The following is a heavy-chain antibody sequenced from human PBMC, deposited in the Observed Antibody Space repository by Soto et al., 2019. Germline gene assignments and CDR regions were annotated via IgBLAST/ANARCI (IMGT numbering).Heavy chain of an antibody. CDR3: ARAGRRFGELLSYYYYGMDV. CDR2: IWYDGSNK. V-gene: IGHV3-33*01. J-gene: IGHJ6*02. D-gene: IGHD3-10*01. Sequence: QVQLVESGGGVVQPGRSLRLSCAASGFTFSSYGMHWVRQAPGKGLEWVAVIWYDGSNKYYADSVKGRFTISRDNSKNTLYLQMNSLRAEDTVVYYCARAGRRFGELLSYYYYGMDVWGQGTTVTVSS. CDR1: GFTFSSYG.